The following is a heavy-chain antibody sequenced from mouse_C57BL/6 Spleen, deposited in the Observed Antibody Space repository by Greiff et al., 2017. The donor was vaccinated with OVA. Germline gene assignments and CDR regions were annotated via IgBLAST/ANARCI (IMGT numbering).Heavy chain of an antibody. CDR1: GFTFSDYG. D-gene: IGHD2-3*01. CDR3: ARRWLLRPYAMDY. V-gene: IGHV5-17*01. J-gene: IGHJ4*01. Sequence: EVKVEESGGGLVKPGGSLKLSCAASGFTFSDYGMHWVRQAPEKGLEWVAYISSGSSTIYYADTVKGRFTISRDNAKNTLFLQMTSLRSEDTAMYYCARRWLLRPYAMDYWGQGTSVTVSS. CDR2: ISSGSSTI.